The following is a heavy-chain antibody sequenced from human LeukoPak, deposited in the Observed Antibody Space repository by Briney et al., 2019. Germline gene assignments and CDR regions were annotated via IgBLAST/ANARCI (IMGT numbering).Heavy chain of an antibody. CDR2: ISAYNGNT. D-gene: IGHD6-19*01. CDR3: AREISGWYENAFDI. V-gene: IGHV1-18*01. Sequence: GASVKVSCKASGYTFTSYGISWVRQAPGQGLEWKGWISAYNGNTNYAQKLQGRVTMTTDTSTSTAYMELRSLRSDDTAVYYCAREISGWYENAFDIWGQGTMVTVSS. CDR1: GYTFTSYG. J-gene: IGHJ3*02.